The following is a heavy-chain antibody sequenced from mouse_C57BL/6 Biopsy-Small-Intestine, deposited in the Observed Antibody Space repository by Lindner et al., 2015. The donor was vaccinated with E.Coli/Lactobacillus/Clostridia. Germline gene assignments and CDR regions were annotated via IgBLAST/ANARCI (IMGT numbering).Heavy chain of an antibody. V-gene: IGHV5-17*01. D-gene: IGHD1-1*02. Sequence: VQPQESGGGLVKPGGSLKLSCAVSGFTFSDYGMHWVRQAPEKGLEWVAYISSGSSTIFYADTLKGRFTISRDNAKNTLFLQMTSLRSEDTAMYYCTREVAGAMDYWGQGTSVTVSS. CDR1: GFTFSDYG. CDR2: ISSGSSTI. CDR3: TREVAGAMDY. J-gene: IGHJ4*01.